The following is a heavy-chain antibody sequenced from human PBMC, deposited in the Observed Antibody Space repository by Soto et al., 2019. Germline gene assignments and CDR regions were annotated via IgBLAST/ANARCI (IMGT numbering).Heavy chain of an antibody. Sequence: GASVKVSCKTSGYTFSSYGFSWVRQAPGQGLEWMGWISGYSGNTNYAQKFQGRVTMTTDTSTSTAYMELRSLRSDDTAVYYCAREGQLGYWGQGTLVTVPS. CDR2: ISGYSGNT. D-gene: IGHD6-6*01. V-gene: IGHV1-18*01. CDR1: GYTFSSYG. J-gene: IGHJ4*02. CDR3: AREGQLGY.